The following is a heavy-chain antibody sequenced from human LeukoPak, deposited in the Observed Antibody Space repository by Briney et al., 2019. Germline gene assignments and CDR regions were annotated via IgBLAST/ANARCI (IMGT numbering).Heavy chain of an antibody. CDR2: IKQDGSEK. J-gene: IGHJ4*02. D-gene: IGHD6-13*01. CDR1: GFTFSTYW. CDR3: TREAAAGIDY. Sequence: GGSLRLSXAASGFTFSTYWMSWVRQAPGKGLEWVANIKQDGSEKYYLDSVKGRFTISRDNAENSLYLQMNSLRAEDTAVYFCTREAAAGIDYWGQGTLVTVSS. V-gene: IGHV3-7*01.